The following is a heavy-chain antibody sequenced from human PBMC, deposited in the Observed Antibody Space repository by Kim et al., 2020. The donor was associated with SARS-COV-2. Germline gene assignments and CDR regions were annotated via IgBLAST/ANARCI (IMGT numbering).Heavy chain of an antibody. CDR2: ISAYNGNT. CDR3: ARDGTPYYYGSGSYYTDNWFDP. D-gene: IGHD3-10*01. Sequence: ASVKVSCKASGYTFTSYGISWVRQAPGQGLEWMGWISAYNGNTNYAQKLQGRVTMTTDTSTSTAYMELRSLRSDDTAVYYCARDGTPYYYGSGSYYTDNWFDPWGQGTLVTVSS. J-gene: IGHJ5*02. V-gene: IGHV1-18*01. CDR1: GYTFTSYG.